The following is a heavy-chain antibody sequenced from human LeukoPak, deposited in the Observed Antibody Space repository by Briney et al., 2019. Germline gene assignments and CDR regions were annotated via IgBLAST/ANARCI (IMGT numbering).Heavy chain of an antibody. D-gene: IGHD3-22*01. Sequence: ASVKVSCKVSGYTPTELSMHWVRQAPGKGLEWMGGFDPEDGETIYAQKFQGRVTMTEDTSTDTAYMELSSLRSEDTAVYYCATEGSRYYYDSSGYSLAFDIWGQGTMVTVSS. CDR2: FDPEDGET. CDR1: GYTPTELS. CDR3: ATEGSRYYYDSSGYSLAFDI. V-gene: IGHV1-24*01. J-gene: IGHJ3*02.